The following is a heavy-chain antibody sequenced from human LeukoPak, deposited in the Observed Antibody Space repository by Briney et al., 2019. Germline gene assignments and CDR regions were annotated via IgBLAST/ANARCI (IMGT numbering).Heavy chain of an antibody. V-gene: IGHV3-49*04. J-gene: IGHJ5*02. CDR1: GFRLGDHS. Sequence: GGSLRLSCTASGFRLGDHSISWVRQAPGEGLEGVGFISSKPYGATAEYAPSVEGTFTISRDDSEGSAYLHMSSLKTEDTAVYYCARHRASTLDLWGPGTPVTVSS. CDR3: ARHRASTLDL. D-gene: IGHD1-14*01. CDR2: ISSKPYGATA.